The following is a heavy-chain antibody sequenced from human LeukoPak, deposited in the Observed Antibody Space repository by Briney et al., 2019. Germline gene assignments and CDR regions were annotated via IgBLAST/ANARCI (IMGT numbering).Heavy chain of an antibody. CDR1: GYTFTAYA. CDR2: VSAYNGAT. V-gene: IGHV1-18*01. J-gene: IGHJ4*02. Sequence: ASVKVSCKASGYTFTAYAIGWVRQAPGQGLEWMGWVSAYNGATNYEQKFQGRVTMTTDTPTSTGYMEVRSLTSDDTAVYYCTRVDLTWDSSGYSQAANDYWGQGTLVSVSS. CDR3: TRVDLTWDSSGYSQAANDY. D-gene: IGHD3-22*01.